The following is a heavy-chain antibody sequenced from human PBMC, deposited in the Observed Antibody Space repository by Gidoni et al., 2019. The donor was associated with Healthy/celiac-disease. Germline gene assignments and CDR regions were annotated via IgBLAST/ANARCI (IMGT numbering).Heavy chain of an antibody. CDR2: INHSGST. D-gene: IGHD2-21*02. CDR1: GGSFSGYY. CDR3: ARGGDIVVVTAESREYYFDY. V-gene: IGHV4-34*01. J-gene: IGHJ4*02. Sequence: QVQLQQWGAGLLKPSAPLSLTCAVYGGSFSGYYWSWIRQPPGKGLEWIGEINHSGSTNYNPSLKSRVTISVDTSKNQFSLKLSSVTAADTAVYYCARGGDIVVVTAESREYYFDYWGQGTLVTVSS.